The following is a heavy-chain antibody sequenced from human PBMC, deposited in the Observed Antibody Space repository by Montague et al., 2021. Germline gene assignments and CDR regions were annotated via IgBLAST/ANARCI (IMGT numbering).Heavy chain of an antibody. CDR2: IYYSGST. V-gene: IGHV4-39*01. J-gene: IGHJ6*02. D-gene: IGHD4-23*01. CDR3: VVTPSLYYHGMDV. CDR1: GGSISSSSYY. Sequence: SETLSLTCTVSGGSISSSSYYWGWIRQPPGKGLEWIGSIYYSGSTYYNPSLESRLTISVDTSKNQFSLKLSSVTAADTAEYYGVVTPSLYYHGMDVWGQGTAVTVSS.